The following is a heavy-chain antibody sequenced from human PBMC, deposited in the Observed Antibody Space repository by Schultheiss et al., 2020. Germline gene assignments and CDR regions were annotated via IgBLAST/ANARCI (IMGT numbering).Heavy chain of an antibody. Sequence: SLKISCAASGFTFDDYAMHWVRQAPGKGLEWVSGISWNSGSIGYADSVKGRFTISRDNAKNSLYLQMNSLRAEDTAVYYCARDSVAAASPLDYWGQGTLVTVSS. J-gene: IGHJ4*02. D-gene: IGHD6-13*01. CDR3: ARDSVAAASPLDY. CDR2: ISWNSGSI. CDR1: GFTFDDYA. V-gene: IGHV3-9*01.